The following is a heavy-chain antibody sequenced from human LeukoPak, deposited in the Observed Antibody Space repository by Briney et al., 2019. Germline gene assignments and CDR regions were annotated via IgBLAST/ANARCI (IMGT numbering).Heavy chain of an antibody. CDR1: GDSISNYY. V-gene: IGHV4-59*08. J-gene: IGHJ4*02. CDR2: ISYSGNT. Sequence: SETLSLTCTVSGDSISNYYWAWIRKPPGKGLEWIGYISYSGNTYYNPSLKSRVTISLDTSKKQFFLKLSSVTAADTAVYYCARRTYCSRSTNCYVDYWGQGSLVTVSS. CDR3: ARRTYCSRSTNCYVDY. D-gene: IGHD2-2*01.